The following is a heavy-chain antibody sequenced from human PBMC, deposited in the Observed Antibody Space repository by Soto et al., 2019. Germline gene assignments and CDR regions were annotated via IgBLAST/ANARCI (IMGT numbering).Heavy chain of an antibody. Sequence: EVQLLESGGGLVQPGGSLRLSCVASGFTFSSYVMNWVRQAPGQGLEWVSAISGSGASTFYPDSVKGLFSISRDNSKNMVYLQMDSLRAEDTAVYYCAKDRNHLPMSLFDYWGQGALVIVSS. D-gene: IGHD3-10*02. V-gene: IGHV3-23*01. CDR1: GFTFSSYV. CDR3: AKDRNHLPMSLFDY. J-gene: IGHJ4*02. CDR2: ISGSGAST.